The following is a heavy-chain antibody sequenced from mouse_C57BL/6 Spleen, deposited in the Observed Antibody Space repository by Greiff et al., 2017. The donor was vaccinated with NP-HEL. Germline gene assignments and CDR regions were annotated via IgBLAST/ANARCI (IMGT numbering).Heavy chain of an antibody. Sequence: QVQLTQSGAELVKPGASVKMSCKASGYTFTTYPIEWMKQNHGKSLEWIGNFHPYNDDTKYNEKFKGKATLTVEKSSSTVYLELSRLTSDDSAVYYCARGDYGSSYWYFDVWGTGTTVTVSS. CDR1: GYTFTTYP. V-gene: IGHV1-47*01. CDR3: ARGDYGSSYWYFDV. D-gene: IGHD1-1*01. CDR2: FHPYNDDT. J-gene: IGHJ1*03.